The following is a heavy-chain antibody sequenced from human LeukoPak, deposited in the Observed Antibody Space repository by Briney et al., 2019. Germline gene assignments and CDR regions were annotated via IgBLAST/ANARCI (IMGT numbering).Heavy chain of an antibody. V-gene: IGHV3-30*03. J-gene: IGHJ4*02. Sequence: PGGTLRLSCAASGFTFSSYGMSWVRQAPGKGLEWVAVISYDGSNKYYAGSVKGRFTISRDNSKNTLYLQMNSLRAEDTAVYYCARDQLAAGFDYWGQGTLVTVSS. CDR2: ISYDGSNK. CDR3: ARDQLAAGFDY. D-gene: IGHD1-1*01. CDR1: GFTFSSYG.